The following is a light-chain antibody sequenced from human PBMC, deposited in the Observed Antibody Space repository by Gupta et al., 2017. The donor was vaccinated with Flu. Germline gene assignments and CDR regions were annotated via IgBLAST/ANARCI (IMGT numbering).Light chain of an antibody. V-gene: IGKV1-16*02. Sequence: DIQMTHPPSSLYASVGDRVTITCRASQGISTYLDWFQQKPGRAPKSLIYAASRLQSGVPSKFSGSGSGTDFTLTISSLQPEDFATYYCQQDYSYPLTFGRGTKVEIK. J-gene: IGKJ4*01. CDR3: QQDYSYPLT. CDR1: QGISTY. CDR2: AAS.